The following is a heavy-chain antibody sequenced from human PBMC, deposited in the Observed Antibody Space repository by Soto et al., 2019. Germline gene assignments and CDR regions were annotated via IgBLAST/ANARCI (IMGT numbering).Heavy chain of an antibody. D-gene: IGHD3-9*01. Sequence: ASVKVSCKASGYTFTSYGISWVRQAPGQGLEWMGWIGAYNGNTNYAQKLQGRVTMTTDTSTSTAYMELRSLRSDDTAVYYCARDYDILTGYLGPYYYYGMDVWGQGTTVTVSS. CDR2: IGAYNGNT. CDR3: ARDYDILTGYLGPYYYYGMDV. CDR1: GYTFTSYG. V-gene: IGHV1-18*01. J-gene: IGHJ6*02.